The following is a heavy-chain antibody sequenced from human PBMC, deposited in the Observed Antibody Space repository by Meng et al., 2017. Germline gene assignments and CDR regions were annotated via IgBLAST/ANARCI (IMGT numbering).Heavy chain of an antibody. CDR3: AREIAAAYCGGDCYL. Sequence: QGQLGQSGAGGKKPWSSVKVSCKSSGGTFSSYAISWVRQAPGQGLEWMGGIIPIFGTANYAQKFQGRVTITADESTSTAYMELSSLRSEDTAVYYCAREIAAAYCGGDCYLWGQGTLVTVSS. D-gene: IGHD2-21*02. CDR2: IIPIFGTA. J-gene: IGHJ5*02. CDR1: GGTFSSYA. V-gene: IGHV1-69*01.